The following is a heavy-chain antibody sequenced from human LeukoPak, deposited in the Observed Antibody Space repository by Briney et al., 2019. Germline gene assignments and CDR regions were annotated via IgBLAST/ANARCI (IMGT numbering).Heavy chain of an antibody. V-gene: IGHV4-38-2*01. CDR3: VRHRRYIAGWAIDY. CDR2: MYHSGST. CDR1: GYSISNAYY. J-gene: IGHJ4*02. D-gene: IGHD6-19*01. Sequence: PSETLSLTCAVSGYSISNAYYWGWIRQPPGKGLEWIASMYHSGSTYYNPSLKSRVTISVDTSNNQFSLKCDSATAAETAVYICVRHRRYIAGWAIDYWGQGTLVSVSS.